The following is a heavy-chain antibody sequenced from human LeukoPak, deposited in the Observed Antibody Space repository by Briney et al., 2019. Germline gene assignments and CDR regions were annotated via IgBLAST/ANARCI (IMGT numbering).Heavy chain of an antibody. D-gene: IGHD3-22*01. CDR3: ATELRSGYFDY. CDR2: FDPEDDER. V-gene: IGHV1-24*01. CDR1: GYVLSELS. Sequence: ASVKVSCKLSGYVLSELSMHWVRQAPGKGLEWMGGFDPEDDERIYAQKFQGRVTMTEDTSTDTAHMELSSLRSEDTAVYYCATELRSGYFDYWGQGTLVPVSS. J-gene: IGHJ4*02.